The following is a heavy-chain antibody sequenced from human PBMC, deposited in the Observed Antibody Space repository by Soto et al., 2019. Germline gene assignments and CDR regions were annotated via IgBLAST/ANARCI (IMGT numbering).Heavy chain of an antibody. CDR1: GFTFSSYA. CDR2: ISYDGSNK. Sequence: GGSLRLSCAASGFTFSSYAMHWVRQAPCKGLEWVAVISYDGSNKYYADSVKGRFTISRDNSKNTLYLQMNSLRAEDTAVYYCASDSGSYGAYYYGVDVWGQGT. CDR3: ASDSGSYGAYYYGVDV. D-gene: IGHD1-26*01. J-gene: IGHJ6*02. V-gene: IGHV3-30-3*01.